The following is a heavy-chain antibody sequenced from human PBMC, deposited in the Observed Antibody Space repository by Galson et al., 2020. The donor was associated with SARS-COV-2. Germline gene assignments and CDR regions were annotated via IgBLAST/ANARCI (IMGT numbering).Heavy chain of an antibody. CDR3: AKGGGCGGDCYYYFDY. V-gene: IGHV3-23*01. CDR1: GFTFSSYA. CDR2: ISGSGGST. Sequence: GGSLRLSCAASGFTFSSYAMSWVRQAPGKGLEWVSAISGSGGSTYYADSVKGRFTISRDNSKNTLYLQMNSLRAEDTAVYYCAKGGGCGGDCYYYFDYWGQGTLVTVSS. J-gene: IGHJ4*02. D-gene: IGHD2-21*02.